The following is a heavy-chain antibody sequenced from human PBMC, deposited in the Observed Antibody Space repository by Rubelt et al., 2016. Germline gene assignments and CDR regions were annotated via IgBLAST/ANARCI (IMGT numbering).Heavy chain of an antibody. Sequence: GKGLAWVSGISGSGGSTYYADSVKGRFTISRDNSKNTLYLQMNSLRAEDTAVYYCAKDGHSSGYYYLNYWGQGTLVTVSS. CDR3: AKDGHSSGYYYLNY. V-gene: IGHV3-23*01. J-gene: IGHJ4*02. CDR2: ISGSGGST. D-gene: IGHD3-22*01.